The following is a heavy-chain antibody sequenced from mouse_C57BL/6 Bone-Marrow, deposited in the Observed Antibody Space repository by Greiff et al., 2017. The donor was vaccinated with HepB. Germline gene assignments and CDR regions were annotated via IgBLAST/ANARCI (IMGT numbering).Heavy chain of an antibody. CDR1: GYTFTSYG. V-gene: IGHV1-81*01. J-gene: IGHJ2*01. CDR3: AREGSTVVDY. D-gene: IGHD1-1*01. CDR2: IYPRSGNT. Sequence: QVQLKESGAELARPGASVKLSCKASGYTFTSYGISWVKQRTGQGLEWIGEIYPRSGNTYYNEKFKGKATLTADKSSSTAYMELRSLTSEDSAVYFCAREGSTVVDYWGQGTTLTVSS.